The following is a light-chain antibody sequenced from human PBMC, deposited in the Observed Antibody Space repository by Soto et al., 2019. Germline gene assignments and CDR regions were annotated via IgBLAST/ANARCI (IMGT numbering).Light chain of an antibody. V-gene: IGLV1-44*01. CDR3: PRWDDSLNAYV. J-gene: IGLJ1*01. Sequence: QSVLTQPPSASGTPGQRVTISCSGSSSNIGSRTVNWYQHLPGTAPKLLIYSNNQRPSGVPDRFSGSKSGTSASLAISGLQSDYDADYYCPRWDDSLNAYVFGTGTKVTVL. CDR2: SNN. CDR1: SSNIGSRT.